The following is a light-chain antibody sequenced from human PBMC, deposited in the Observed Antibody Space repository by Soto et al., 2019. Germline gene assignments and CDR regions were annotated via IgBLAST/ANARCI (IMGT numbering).Light chain of an antibody. V-gene: IGKV3-15*01. CDR2: GAS. CDR3: QEYNNWST. J-gene: IGKJ1*01. CDR1: QSVSSN. Sequence: EIVMTQSPATLSVSPGERATLSCRASQSVSSNLAWYQQKPGQAPRLLIYGASTRATGIPARFSGSGSGTEFTLIISSLHSEDFAVYYCQEYNNWSTFGQGTKVEI.